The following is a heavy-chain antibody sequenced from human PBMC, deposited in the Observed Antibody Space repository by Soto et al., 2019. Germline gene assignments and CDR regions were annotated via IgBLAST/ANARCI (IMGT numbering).Heavy chain of an antibody. CDR2: IKSKTDGGTT. J-gene: IGHJ6*02. V-gene: IGHV3-15*07. D-gene: IGHD3-3*01. Sequence: PGGSLRLSCAASGFTFSNAWMNWVRQAPGKGLEWVGRIKSKTDGGTTDYAAPVKGRFTISRDDSKNTLYLQMNSLKTEDTAVYYCTTALRSRFLEWLLSPDEYYYYGMDVWGQGTTVTVSS. CDR1: GFTFSNAW. CDR3: TTALRSRFLEWLLSPDEYYYYGMDV.